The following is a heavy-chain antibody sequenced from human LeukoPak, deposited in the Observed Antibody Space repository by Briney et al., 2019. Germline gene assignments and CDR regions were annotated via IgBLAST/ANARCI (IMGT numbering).Heavy chain of an antibody. V-gene: IGHV3-21*01. J-gene: IGHJ4*02. CDR3: ARDNIAAAARDY. CDR1: GITFNSYT. CDR2: ISSSSSYI. Sequence: PGGSLRLSCAASGITFNSYTMNWVRQAPGKGLEWVSSISSSSSYIYYADSVKGRFTISRDNAKNSLYLQMNSLRAEDTAVYYCARDNIAAAARDYWGQGTLVTVSS. D-gene: IGHD6-13*01.